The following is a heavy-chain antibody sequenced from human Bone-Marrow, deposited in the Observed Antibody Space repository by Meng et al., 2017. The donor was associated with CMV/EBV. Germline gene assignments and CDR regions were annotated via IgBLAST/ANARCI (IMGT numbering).Heavy chain of an antibody. J-gene: IGHJ4*02. Sequence: AASGFTFSNSGMHWVRQAPGKGLEWVAVKWYDGNDKYYADSVKGRFTISRDNSKNTLYLQMNSLRAEDTAIYYCARGSGHYYGNFDSWGQGTLVTVSS. CDR1: GFTFSNSG. CDR2: KWYDGNDK. V-gene: IGHV3-33*01. D-gene: IGHD3-10*01. CDR3: ARGSGHYYGNFDS.